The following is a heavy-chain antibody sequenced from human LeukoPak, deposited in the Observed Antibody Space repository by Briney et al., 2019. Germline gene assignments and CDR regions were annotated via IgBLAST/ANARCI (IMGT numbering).Heavy chain of an antibody. V-gene: IGHV4-4*07. D-gene: IGHD6-19*01. CDR3: ARSLGDSSGWYSLTNWFDP. J-gene: IGHJ5*01. CDR2: IYTSGST. CDR1: GGSISSYY. Sequence: PSETLSLTCTVSGGSISSYYWSWIRQPAGKGLEWIGRIYTSGSTNYNPSLKSRVTMSVDTSKNQFSLKLSSVTAADTAVYYCARSLGDSSGWYSLTNWFDPWGQGTLVTVSS.